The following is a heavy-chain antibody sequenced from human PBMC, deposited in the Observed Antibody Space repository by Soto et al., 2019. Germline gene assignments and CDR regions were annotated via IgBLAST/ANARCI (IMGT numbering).Heavy chain of an antibody. Sequence: GGSLRLSCAAPGFTFSSYGMHWVRQAPGKGLEWVAVISYDGSNKYYADSVKGRFTTSRDNSKNTLYLQMNSLRAEDTAVYYCAKDGVMGWLGRYYFDYWGQGTLVTVSS. V-gene: IGHV3-30*18. D-gene: IGHD2-21*01. CDR3: AKDGVMGWLGRYYFDY. CDR2: ISYDGSNK. CDR1: GFTFSSYG. J-gene: IGHJ4*02.